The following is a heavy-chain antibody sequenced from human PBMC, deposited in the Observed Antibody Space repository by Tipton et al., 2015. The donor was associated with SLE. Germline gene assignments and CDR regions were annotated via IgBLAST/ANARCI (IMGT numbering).Heavy chain of an antibody. V-gene: IGHV1-18*01. Sequence: QSGPEVKKPGASVKVSCKASGYTFTSYGISWVRQAPGQGLEWMGWISAYNGNTNYAQKLQGRVTMTRDTSISTAYMELSRLRSDDTAVYYCVSYGDSEYFQHWGQGTLVTVSS. CDR2: ISAYNGNT. CDR1: GYTFTSYG. CDR3: VSYGDSEYFQH. J-gene: IGHJ1*01. D-gene: IGHD4-17*01.